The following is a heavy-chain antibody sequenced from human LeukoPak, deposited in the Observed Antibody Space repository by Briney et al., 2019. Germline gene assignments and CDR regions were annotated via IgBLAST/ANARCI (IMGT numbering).Heavy chain of an antibody. CDR1: GLTFSSYA. J-gene: IGHJ4*02. D-gene: IGHD1-26*01. CDR3: ARGYSGTYRLGY. V-gene: IGHV3-64*01. Sequence: PGGSLRLSCAASGLTFSSYAMYWVRQAPGKGLEYVSVITSDGGSTYYANSVKGRFTISRDNAKNTLYLQMNSLRAEDTAVYYCARGYSGTYRLGYWGQGTLVTVSS. CDR2: ITSDGGST.